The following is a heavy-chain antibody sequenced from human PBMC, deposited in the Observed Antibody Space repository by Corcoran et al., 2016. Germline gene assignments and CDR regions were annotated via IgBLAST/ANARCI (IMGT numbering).Heavy chain of an antibody. V-gene: IGHV1-2*02. CDR2: IHPNSGGT. J-gene: IGHJ3*02. CDR3: ARDWGHIVGANTAFDI. CDR1: GYTFTGYY. D-gene: IGHD1-26*01. Sequence: QVQLVQSGSEVKKPGASVKVSCKASGYTFTGYYMHWVRQAPGQGLEWMGWIHPNSGGTNYAQKFQGRVNMTRDTSISTAYMELSRLRYDDTAVYYCARDWGHIVGANTAFDIWGQGTMVTVSS.